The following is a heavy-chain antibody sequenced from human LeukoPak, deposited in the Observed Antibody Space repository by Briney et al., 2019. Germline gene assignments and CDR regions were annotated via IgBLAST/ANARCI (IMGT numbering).Heavy chain of an antibody. CDR1: GFTFSTYS. Sequence: GGSLRLSCAASGFTFSTYSMNWVRQAPGKGLEWVSHISGSSGTIYNTDSVKGRFTISRDNAKNSLYLQMNSLRAEDTAVYYCARSFGGSYSYYYYLDVWGRGTTVTVSS. D-gene: IGHD1-26*01. CDR2: ISGSSGTI. V-gene: IGHV3-48*01. J-gene: IGHJ6*03. CDR3: ARSFGGSYSYYYYLDV.